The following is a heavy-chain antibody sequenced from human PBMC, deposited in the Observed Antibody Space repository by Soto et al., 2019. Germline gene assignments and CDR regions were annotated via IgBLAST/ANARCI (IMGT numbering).Heavy chain of an antibody. CDR2: IKSKTSSGTT. J-gene: IGHJ4*02. CDR3: VADVEEEGVREFAF. V-gene: IGHV3-15*01. Sequence: EVQLVASGGGLVEPGGSLRLSCAASGFSFTYAWMSWFRQAPGKGLEWVGRIKSKTSSGTTDYSAPVRGRFTVSRDDSKNMVYRQTSSLKTEDTALYYCVADVEEEGVREFAFWDQGTLVKVSS. CDR1: GFSFTYAW. D-gene: IGHD1-1*01.